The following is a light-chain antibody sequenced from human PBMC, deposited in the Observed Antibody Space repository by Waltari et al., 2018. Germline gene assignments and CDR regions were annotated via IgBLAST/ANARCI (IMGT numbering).Light chain of an antibody. J-gene: IGLJ2*01. Sequence: QSALTQPASVSGSPGQSITIPCTGTSSDVGGYHDVPCYQQHPDKAPKLIISGVDNRPSGISNRFSGFKSGDTAYLTISGLQAEDEADYYCSSYTSTSTLVLFGGGTKLTVL. V-gene: IGLV2-14*01. CDR2: GVD. CDR1: SSDVGGYHD. CDR3: SSYTSTSTLVL.